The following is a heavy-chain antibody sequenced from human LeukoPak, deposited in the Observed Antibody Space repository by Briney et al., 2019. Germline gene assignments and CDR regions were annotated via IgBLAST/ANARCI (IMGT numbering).Heavy chain of an antibody. CDR2: ISGSGTNI. D-gene: IGHD2-2*01. CDR1: GFPFSDYY. J-gene: IGHJ6*02. CDR3: ARGFDCSSASCSCMDV. V-gene: IGHV3-11*01. Sequence: GGSLRLSCVASGFPFSDYYMSWIRQAPGKGLDCVSYISGSGTNIYYAASVKGRFTISRDNAKNSLHLQMNSLRAEDTAVYYCARGFDCSSASCSCMDVWGQGTTVTVSS.